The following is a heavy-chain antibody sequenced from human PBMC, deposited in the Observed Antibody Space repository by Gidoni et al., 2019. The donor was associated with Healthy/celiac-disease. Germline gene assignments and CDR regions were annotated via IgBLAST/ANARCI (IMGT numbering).Heavy chain of an antibody. D-gene: IGHD3-16*01. J-gene: IGHJ6*03. CDR3: ARGGSGYYYYYYMDV. Sequence: EVQLVESGGGLVQPGGSLRLSCAASGFTFSSYEMNWVRQAPGKGLEWVSYISSSGSTIYYADSVKGRFTISRDNAKNSLYLQMNSLRAEDTAVYYCARGGSGYYYYYYMDVWGKGTTVTVSS. CDR1: GFTFSSYE. CDR2: ISSSGSTI. V-gene: IGHV3-48*03.